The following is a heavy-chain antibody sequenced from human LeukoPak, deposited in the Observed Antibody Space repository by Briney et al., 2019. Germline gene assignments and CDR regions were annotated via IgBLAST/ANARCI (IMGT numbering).Heavy chain of an antibody. D-gene: IGHD1-26*01. CDR3: ARDQWELHTHYYYYYYMDV. J-gene: IGHJ6*03. CDR1: GDSVSSNSAA. V-gene: IGHV6-1*01. CDR2: TYYRSKWYN. Sequence: SQTLSLTCAISGDSVSSNSAAWNWIRQSPSRGLEWLGMTYYRSKWYNDYAVSVKSRISINLDTSKNQFSLQLNSVTPEDTAVYYCARDQWELHTHYYYYYYMDVWGKGTTVTVSS.